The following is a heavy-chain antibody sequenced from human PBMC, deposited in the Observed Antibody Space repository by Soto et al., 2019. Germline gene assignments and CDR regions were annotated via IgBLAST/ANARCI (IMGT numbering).Heavy chain of an antibody. J-gene: IGHJ4*02. CDR1: GGTLSRYA. V-gene: IGHV1-69*01. D-gene: IGHD2-15*01. CDR2: IIPVFGTP. CDR3: ARVSVCSGGGRYSSFDY. Sequence: HAQMVQSGAEVKKPGSSVKVSCKASGGTLSRYAISWVRLAPGQGLEWMGGIIPVFGTPKYAQKFQGRVTITADESTSTAYMELRSLRSEDTAVYYCARVSVCSGGGRYSSFDYWGQGTLVTVSS.